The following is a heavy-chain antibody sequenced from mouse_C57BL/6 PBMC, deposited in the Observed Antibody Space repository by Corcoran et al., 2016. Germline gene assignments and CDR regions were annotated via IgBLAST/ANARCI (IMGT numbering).Heavy chain of an antibody. J-gene: IGHJ1*03. D-gene: IGHD1-1*01. CDR1: GYTFTDYY. CDR2: INPNNGGT. Sequence: EVQLQQSGPELVKPGASVKISCKASGYTFTDYYMNWVKQSHGKSLEWIGDINPNNGGTSYNQKFKGKATLTVDKSSSTAYMELRSLTSEDSAVYYCASHYGSSPDWYFDVWGTGTTVTVSS. V-gene: IGHV1-26*01. CDR3: ASHYGSSPDWYFDV.